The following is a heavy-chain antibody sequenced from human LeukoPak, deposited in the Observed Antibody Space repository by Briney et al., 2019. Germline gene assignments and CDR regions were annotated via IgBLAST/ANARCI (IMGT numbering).Heavy chain of an antibody. Sequence: ASVKVSCKASGYTFTGYYMHWVRQAPGQGLEWMGWINPNSGGTNYAQKFQGRVTMTRDTSISPAYMELSRLRSDDTAVYYCARMHPYTRLLWFGEDGMDVWGQGTTVTVSS. CDR2: INPNSGGT. CDR1: GYTFTGYY. CDR3: ARMHPYTRLLWFGEDGMDV. V-gene: IGHV1-2*02. J-gene: IGHJ6*02. D-gene: IGHD3-10*01.